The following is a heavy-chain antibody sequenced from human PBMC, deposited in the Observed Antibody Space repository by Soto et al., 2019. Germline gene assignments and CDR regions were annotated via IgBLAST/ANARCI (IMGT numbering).Heavy chain of an antibody. Sequence: GGSLRLSCAASGFTFSSYWMHWVRQAPGKGLVWVSRINSDGSSTSYADSVKGRFTISRDNAKNTLYLQMNSLRAEDTAVYYCARVGYDILTGYPDYYYGMDVWGQGTTVTVS. V-gene: IGHV3-74*01. CDR3: ARVGYDILTGYPDYYYGMDV. J-gene: IGHJ6*02. D-gene: IGHD3-9*01. CDR2: INSDGSST. CDR1: GFTFSSYW.